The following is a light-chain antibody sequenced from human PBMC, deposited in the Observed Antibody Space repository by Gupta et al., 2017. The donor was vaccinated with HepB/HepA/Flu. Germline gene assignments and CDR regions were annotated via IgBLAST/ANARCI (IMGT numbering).Light chain of an antibody. CDR2: SNN. CDR3: SAWDDSLNGVV. CDR1: SSNIGSNI. J-gene: IGLJ2*01. V-gene: IGLV1-44*01. Sequence: QSVLTKPPSASGTPGQRVTISCSGSSSNIGSNIVNWYQVLPGTAPNLLIYSNNQRPSGVPDRFSGSKSGTSASLAISGLQSEDEADYYCSAWDDSLNGVVFGGGTKLTVL.